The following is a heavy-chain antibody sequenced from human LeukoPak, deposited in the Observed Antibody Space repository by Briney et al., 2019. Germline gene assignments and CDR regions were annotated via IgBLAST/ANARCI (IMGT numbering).Heavy chain of an antibody. CDR2: IYTSGST. CDR3: ARDANYYDSSGYLGNYYYYYMDV. Sequence: SETLSLTCTVSAGSISLYNTYYWNWIRQSPGKGLEWIGRIYTSGSTNYNPSLKSRVTISVDTSKNQFSLKLSSVTAADTAVYYCARDANYYDSSGYLGNYYYYYMDVWGKGTTVTISS. D-gene: IGHD3-22*01. CDR1: AGSISLYNTYY. V-gene: IGHV4-4*08. J-gene: IGHJ6*03.